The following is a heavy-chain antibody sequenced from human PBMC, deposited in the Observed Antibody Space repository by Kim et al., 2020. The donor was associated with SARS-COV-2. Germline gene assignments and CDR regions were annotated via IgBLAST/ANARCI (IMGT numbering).Heavy chain of an antibody. D-gene: IGHD3-10*01. J-gene: IGHJ3*02. V-gene: IGHV4-31*02. Sequence: RKSRVTISVDTSKNQFSRKLSSVTAADTAVYYCARDPTLYYGSGSGAFDIWGQGTMVTVSS. CDR3: ARDPTLYYGSGSGAFDI.